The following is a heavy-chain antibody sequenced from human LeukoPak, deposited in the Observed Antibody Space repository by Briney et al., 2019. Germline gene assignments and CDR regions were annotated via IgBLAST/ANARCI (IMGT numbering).Heavy chain of an antibody. D-gene: IGHD4-17*01. J-gene: IGHJ4*02. CDR2: IYYSGST. CDR1: GGSISSSSYY. Sequence: PSETLSLTCTVSGGSISSSSYYRGWIRQPPGKGLEWIGSIYYSGSTYYNPSLKSRVTISVDTSKNQFSLKLSSVTAADTAVYYCARRSGDYFDYWGQGTLVTVSS. V-gene: IGHV4-39*01. CDR3: ARRSGDYFDY.